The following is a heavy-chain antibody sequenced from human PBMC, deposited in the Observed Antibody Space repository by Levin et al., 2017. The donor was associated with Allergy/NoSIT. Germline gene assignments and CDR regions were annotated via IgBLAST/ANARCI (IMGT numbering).Heavy chain of an antibody. Sequence: LSLTCAASGFTFDDYAMHWVRQAPGKGLEWVSSISWNSHKIDYADSVKGRFTISRDSAKNSLFLQMNSLRAADTALYYCAKGAAAAGDLFDYWGQGTLVTVSS. J-gene: IGHJ4*02. CDR1: GFTFDDYA. V-gene: IGHV3-9*01. CDR2: ISWNSHKI. CDR3: AKGAAAAGDLFDY. D-gene: IGHD6-13*01.